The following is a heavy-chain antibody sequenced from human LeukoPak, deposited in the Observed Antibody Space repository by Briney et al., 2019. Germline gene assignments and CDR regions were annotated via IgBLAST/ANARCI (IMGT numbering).Heavy chain of an antibody. CDR3: ARDFRRITMVRGETFDI. J-gene: IGHJ3*02. Sequence: GGSLRLSCAASGFTFSSYAMSWVRQAPGEGPEWVSAISGSDGRTFYADSVKGRFTISRDNSKNTLYLQMNSLRAEDTAVYYCARDFRRITMVRGETFDIWGQGTMVTVSS. D-gene: IGHD3-10*01. CDR1: GFTFSSYA. V-gene: IGHV3-23*01. CDR2: ISGSDGRT.